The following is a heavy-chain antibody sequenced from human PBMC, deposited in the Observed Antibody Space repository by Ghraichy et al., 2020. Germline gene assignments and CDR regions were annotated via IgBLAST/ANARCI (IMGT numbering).Heavy chain of an antibody. Sequence: SETLSLTCAVYGGSFSGYYWSWIRQPPGKGLEWIGEINHSGSTNYHPSLKSRVTISVDTSKNQFSLKLSSVTAADTAVYYCARGGGRYYIDYWGQGMLVTVSS. CDR1: GGSFSGYY. V-gene: IGHV4-34*01. CDR3: ARGGGRYYIDY. D-gene: IGHD1-26*01. J-gene: IGHJ4*02. CDR2: INHSGST.